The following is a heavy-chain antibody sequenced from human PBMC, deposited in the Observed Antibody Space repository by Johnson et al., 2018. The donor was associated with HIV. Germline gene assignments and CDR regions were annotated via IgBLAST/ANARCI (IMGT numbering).Heavy chain of an antibody. CDR2: TSFEERGK. V-gene: IGHV3-30*04. Sequence: QMLLVESGGGVVQPGRSLRLACVASGFTFNRYGLHWVRQAPGKGLEWVATTSFEERGKHYTDSVKGRFTISRDNSKNALYLQLNSLRPEDTAVYYCARDWAIAGAATEALDLWGQGTMVIVSS. J-gene: IGHJ3*01. CDR1: GFTFNRYG. CDR3: ARDWAIAGAATEALDL. D-gene: IGHD1-26*01.